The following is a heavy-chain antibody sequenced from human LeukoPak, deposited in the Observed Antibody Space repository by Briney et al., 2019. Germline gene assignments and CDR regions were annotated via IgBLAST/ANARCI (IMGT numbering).Heavy chain of an antibody. V-gene: IGHV4-59*08. CDR1: GGSISSYY. D-gene: IGHD3-10*01. CDR3: ARQFRWFGVGGNAFDI. CDR2: IYYSGST. J-gene: IGHJ3*02. Sequence: PSETLSLTCTVSGGSISSYYWSWIRQPPGKGLEWIGYIYYSGSTNYNPSLKSRVTISVDTSKNQFSLKPSSVTAADTAVYYCARQFRWFGVGGNAFDIWGQGTMVTVSS.